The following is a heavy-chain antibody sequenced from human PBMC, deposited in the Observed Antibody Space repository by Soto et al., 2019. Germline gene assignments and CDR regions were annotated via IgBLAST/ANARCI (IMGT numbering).Heavy chain of an antibody. J-gene: IGHJ6*02. CDR1: GFTFSSYG. D-gene: IGHD3-10*01. CDR3: ARDRLDYYGSGSYYNANYSMDV. CDR2: IWYDGSNK. Sequence: QVQLVESGGGVVQPGRSLRLSCAASGFTFSSYGMHWVRQAPGKGLEWVAVIWYDGSNKYYADSVKGRFTISRDNSKNTLYLQMNSLRAEDTAVYYCARDRLDYYGSGSYYNANYSMDVWGQGTTVTVSS. V-gene: IGHV3-33*01.